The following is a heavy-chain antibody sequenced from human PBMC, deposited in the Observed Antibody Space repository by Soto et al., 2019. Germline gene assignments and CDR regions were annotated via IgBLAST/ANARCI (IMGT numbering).Heavy chain of an antibody. CDR2: IRHSGHI. D-gene: IGHD2-15*01. V-gene: IGHV3-48*03. CDR1: GFTFTNSE. Sequence: PGGSLRLSCVGSGFTFTNSEINWVRQAPGKGLEWISYIRHSGHIYYADAVKGRFTISRDNSKNTLYLQMNSLRAEDTAVYYCAKTRGQYCSGGSCPHYYYGMDVWGQGTTVTVSS. CDR3: AKTRGQYCSGGSCPHYYYGMDV. J-gene: IGHJ6*02.